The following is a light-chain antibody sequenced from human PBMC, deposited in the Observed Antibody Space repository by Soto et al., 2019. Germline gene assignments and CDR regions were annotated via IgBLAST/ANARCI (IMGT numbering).Light chain of an antibody. CDR3: QQHGASPFT. Sequence: EVVLTQSPATLSLSPGEPATLSCRASRNVSINALGWDQQKPGQPPILLIYGSSTRATGIPDRFSANGSGTDFALTISSLEPEDFAVYYCQQHGASPFTVGPGTRVEI. CDR1: RNVSINA. CDR2: GSS. V-gene: IGKV3-20*01. J-gene: IGKJ3*01.